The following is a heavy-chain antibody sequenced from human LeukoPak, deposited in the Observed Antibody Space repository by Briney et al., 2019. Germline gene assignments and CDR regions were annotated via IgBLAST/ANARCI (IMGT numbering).Heavy chain of an antibody. J-gene: IGHJ4*02. CDR2: INHSGST. D-gene: IGHD4-17*01. Sequence: SETLSLTCTVSGGSISGYYWSWIRQPPGKGLEWIGEINHSGSTNYNPSLKSRVTISVDTSKNQFSLKLSSVTAADTAAYYCASEGRTGDDYGDYVGSFDYWGQGTLVTVSS. CDR3: ASEGRTGDDYGDYVGSFDY. CDR1: GGSISGYY. V-gene: IGHV4-34*01.